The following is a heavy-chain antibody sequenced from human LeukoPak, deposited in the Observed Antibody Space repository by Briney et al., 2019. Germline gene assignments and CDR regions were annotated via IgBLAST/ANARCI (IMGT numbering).Heavy chain of an antibody. D-gene: IGHD3-9*01. J-gene: IGHJ6*02. V-gene: IGHV1-2*02. CDR2: INPNSGGT. Sequence: RASVKVSCKASGYTFTGYYMHWVRQAPGQGLEWMGWINPNSGGTNYAQKFQGRVTMTRDTSISTTYMELSRLRSDDTAVYYCARRYFDWRYGMDVWGQGTTVTVSS. CDR1: GYTFTGYY. CDR3: ARRYFDWRYGMDV.